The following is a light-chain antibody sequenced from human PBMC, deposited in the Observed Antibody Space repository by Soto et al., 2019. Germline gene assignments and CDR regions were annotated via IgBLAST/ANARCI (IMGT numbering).Light chain of an antibody. J-gene: IGKJ3*01. CDR3: QQYYTTPFT. CDR1: QSLLYSSNNKNS. V-gene: IGKV4-1*01. CDR2: WAS. Sequence: DIVMTQSPDSLAVSLGERATINCKSSQSLLYSSNNKNSLAWYQYKPGQPPKLLIYWASARESGVPDRFSGSGSGTDFTLTISSLQAEDVAVYYCQQYYTTPFTFGPGTKLDMK.